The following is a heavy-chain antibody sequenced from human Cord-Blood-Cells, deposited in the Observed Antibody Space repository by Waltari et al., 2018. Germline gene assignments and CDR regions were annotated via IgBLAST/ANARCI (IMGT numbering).Heavy chain of an antibody. V-gene: IGHV1-69*04. J-gene: IGHJ6*03. D-gene: IGHD3-22*01. CDR2: IIPILGIA. CDR1: GGTFSSYA. Sequence: QVQLVQSGAEVKKPGSSVKVSCKASGGTFSSYAISWVRQAPGQGLEWMGGIIPILGIANYAQKFQGRVTITADESTSTAYMGLSSLRSEDTAVYYCARSTDYYDSSGYYYYYYMDVWGKGTTVIVSS. CDR3: ARSTDYYDSSGYYYYYYMDV.